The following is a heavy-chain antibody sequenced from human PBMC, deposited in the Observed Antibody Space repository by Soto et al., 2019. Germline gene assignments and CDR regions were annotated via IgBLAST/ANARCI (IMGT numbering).Heavy chain of an antibody. CDR2: ISYDGRKK. CDR1: GLTFSSYG. CDR3: AKSSTAEYYYYGMDV. V-gene: IGHV3-30*18. Sequence: QVYLVESGGGVVQPGRSLRLSCAVSGLTFSSYGMHWVRQAPGKGLEWVAVISYDGRKKYYADSVKGRFTISRDNSKNTVYLQMNSLRPEDTAVYYCAKSSTAEYYYYGMDVWGQGTTVTVSS. J-gene: IGHJ6*02. D-gene: IGHD4-4*01.